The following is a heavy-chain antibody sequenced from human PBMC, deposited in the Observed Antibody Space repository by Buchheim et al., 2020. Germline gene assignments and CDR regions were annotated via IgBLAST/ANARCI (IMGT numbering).Heavy chain of an antibody. D-gene: IGHD2/OR15-2a*01. CDR1: GFTFNSYG. Sequence: QVQLMESGGGVVQPGRSLRLSCAASGFTFNSYGMHWVRQAPGKGLEWVAVISYDGSNKYYADSVKGRFTISRDNSKNTLYLQMNSLRAEDTAVYYCAKEIREYPYYYGMDVWGQGTT. CDR2: ISYDGSNK. V-gene: IGHV3-30*18. J-gene: IGHJ6*02. CDR3: AKEIREYPYYYGMDV.